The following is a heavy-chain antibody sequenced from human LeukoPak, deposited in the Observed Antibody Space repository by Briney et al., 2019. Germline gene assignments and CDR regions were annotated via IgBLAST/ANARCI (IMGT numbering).Heavy chain of an antibody. CDR2: MNPNSGNT. CDR1: GYTFTSYD. J-gene: IGHJ4*02. D-gene: IGHD5-24*01. V-gene: IGHV1-8*03. CDR3: ARASSMRKRWRTYDY. Sequence: ASVKVSCKASGYTFTSYDINWVRQATGQGLERMGWMNPNSGNTGYAQKFQGRVTITRNTSISTAYMELSSLRSEDTAVYYCARASSMRKRWRTYDYWGQGTLVTVSS.